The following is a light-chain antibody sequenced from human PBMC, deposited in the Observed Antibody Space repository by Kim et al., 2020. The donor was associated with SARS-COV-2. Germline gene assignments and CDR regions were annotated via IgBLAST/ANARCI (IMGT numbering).Light chain of an antibody. CDR1: SSDVGDYDY. J-gene: IGLJ7*01. Sequence: QSVLTQPRSVSGSPGQSVTISCTGTSSDVGDYDYVSWYQHHPGKAPKLMIYDVSERPSGVPDRFSASKSGNTASLTISGLQAEDEAEYYCCSYAGTYNFVFGGGTQLTVL. CDR2: DVS. CDR3: CSYAGTYNFV. V-gene: IGLV2-11*01.